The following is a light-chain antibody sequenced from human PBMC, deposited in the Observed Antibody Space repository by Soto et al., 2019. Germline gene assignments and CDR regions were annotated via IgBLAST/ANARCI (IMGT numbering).Light chain of an antibody. CDR3: QQSYRGLT. V-gene: IGKV1-39*01. CDR1: QSLNSL. J-gene: IGKJ5*01. Sequence: PPSPLPLSLSVGTRVTITCRASQSLNSLLAWYQQKPGSAPKPLIYAASTLQSGVPSRFRGSGSGTEFTLTVTSLQPEDSATYYCQQSYRGLTFGQGTRLEIK. CDR2: AAS.